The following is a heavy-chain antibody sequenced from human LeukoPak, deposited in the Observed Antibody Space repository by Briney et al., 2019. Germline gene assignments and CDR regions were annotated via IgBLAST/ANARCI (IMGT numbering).Heavy chain of an antibody. CDR3: ARDSLGPYIAAAGKSPTNYMDV. CDR1: GFTFSSYG. D-gene: IGHD6-13*01. J-gene: IGHJ6*03. Sequence: GGSLRLSCAASGFTFSSYGMHWVRQAPGKGLEGVAFIRYDGSNKYYADSVKGRFTISRDNSKNTLYLQMNSLRAEDTAVYYCARDSLGPYIAAAGKSPTNYMDVWGKGTTVTVSS. CDR2: IRYDGSNK. V-gene: IGHV3-30*02.